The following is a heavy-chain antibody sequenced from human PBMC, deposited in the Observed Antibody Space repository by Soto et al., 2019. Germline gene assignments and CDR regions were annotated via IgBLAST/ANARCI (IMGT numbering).Heavy chain of an antibody. CDR2: IYYSGST. D-gene: IGHD3-10*01. V-gene: IGHV4-59*01. J-gene: IGHJ6*03. CDR1: GGSISSYY. Sequence: PSETLCLTCTVSGGSISSYYWSWIRQPPGKGLEWIGYIYYSGSTNYNPSLKSRVTISVDTSKNQFSLKLSSVTAADTAVYYCARVVGSGSYYIHYYYYMDVWGKGTTVTVSS. CDR3: ARVVGSGSYYIHYYYYMDV.